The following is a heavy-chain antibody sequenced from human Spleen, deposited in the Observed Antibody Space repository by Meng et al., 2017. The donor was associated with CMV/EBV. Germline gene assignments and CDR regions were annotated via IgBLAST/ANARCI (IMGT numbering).Heavy chain of an antibody. D-gene: IGHD3-3*01. Sequence: GGSLRLSCAASGFTFSSYEMNWVRQAPGKGLEWVSFISSSGSTIYYADSVKGRFTVSRANARNSLFLQMNSLRAEDTAVYYCARGGYSSSLFWIDWGQGALVTVSS. CDR1: GFTFSSYE. J-gene: IGHJ4*02. V-gene: IGHV3-48*03. CDR3: ARGGYSSSLFWID. CDR2: ISSSGSTI.